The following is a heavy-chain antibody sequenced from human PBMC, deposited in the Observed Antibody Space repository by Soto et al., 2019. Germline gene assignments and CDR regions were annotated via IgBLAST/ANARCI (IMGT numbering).Heavy chain of an antibody. CDR2: IGSGSP. J-gene: IGHJ5*02. D-gene: IGHD6-13*01. Sequence: GGSLRLSCAASGFTFSSYAMHWVRQAPGKGLEWVSAIGSGSPFYADSVKGRFTISRDNANSMLYLQMNSLRADDTAVYFCAQDLGSSWYHYNSFAPGGQGTLVTVSS. CDR1: GFTFSSYA. V-gene: IGHV3-23*01. CDR3: AQDLGSSWYHYNSFAP.